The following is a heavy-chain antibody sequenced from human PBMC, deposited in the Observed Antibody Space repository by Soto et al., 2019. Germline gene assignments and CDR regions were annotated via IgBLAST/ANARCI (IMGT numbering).Heavy chain of an antibody. Sequence: SETLSLTCTVSGGSISSYYWSWIRQPPGKGLGWIGYIYYSGSTNYNPSLKSRVTISVDTSKNQFSLKLSSVTAADTAVYYCAREGRGTTGTDQYYYYYGMDVWGQGTTVTV. V-gene: IGHV4-59*01. CDR1: GGSISSYY. J-gene: IGHJ6*02. CDR3: AREGRGTTGTDQYYYYYGMDV. CDR2: IYYSGST. D-gene: IGHD1-1*01.